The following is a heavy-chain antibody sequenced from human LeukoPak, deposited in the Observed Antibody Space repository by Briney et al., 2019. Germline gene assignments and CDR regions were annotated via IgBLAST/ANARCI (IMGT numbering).Heavy chain of an antibody. J-gene: IGHJ3*02. CDR3: ARDKGGQQWLVPDAFDI. D-gene: IGHD6-19*01. V-gene: IGHV4-39*07. CDR1: GGSISSSSYY. CDR2: IYYSGST. Sequence: PSETLSLTCTVSGGSISSSSYYWGWIRQPPGKGLEWIGSIYYSGSTYYNPSLKSRVTISVDTSKNQFSLKLSSVTAADTAVYYCARDKGGQQWLVPDAFDIWGQGTMVTVSS.